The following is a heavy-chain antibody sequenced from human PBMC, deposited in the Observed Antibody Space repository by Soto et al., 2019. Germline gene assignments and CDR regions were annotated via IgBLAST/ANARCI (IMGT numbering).Heavy chain of an antibody. CDR2: INHSGST. CDR3: ARFPRYYYGSEPTHYYYGMDV. V-gene: IGHV4-34*01. D-gene: IGHD3-10*01. J-gene: IGHJ6*02. CDR1: GGSFSGYY. Sequence: QVQLQQWGAGLLKPSETLSLTCAVYGGSFSGYYWSWIRQPPGKGLEWIGEINHSGSTNYNPSLKSRVTISVDTSKNQFSLKLSSVTAADTAVYYCARFPRYYYGSEPTHYYYGMDVWGQGTTVTVSS.